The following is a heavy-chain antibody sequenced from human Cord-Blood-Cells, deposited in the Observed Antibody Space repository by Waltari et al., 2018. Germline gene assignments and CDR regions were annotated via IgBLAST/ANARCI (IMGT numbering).Heavy chain of an antibody. D-gene: IGHD2-15*01. CDR1: GFTFSSYA. CDR2: ISGSGGST. CDR3: AKDTDIVVVVAAIPVGGMDV. J-gene: IGHJ6*02. Sequence: EVQLVESGGGLVQPGGSLRLSCAASGFTFSSYAMSWVRQAPGQGLEWVSAISGSGGSTYYADSVKGRFTISRDNSKNTLHLQMNSLRAEDTAVYYCAKDTDIVVVVAAIPVGGMDVWGQGTTVTVSS. V-gene: IGHV3-23*04.